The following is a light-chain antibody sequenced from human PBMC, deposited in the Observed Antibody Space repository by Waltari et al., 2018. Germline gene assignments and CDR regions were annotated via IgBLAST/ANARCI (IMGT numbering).Light chain of an antibody. J-gene: IGKJ1*01. CDR3: QHSEA. CDR2: DAS. Sequence: DMQMTQSPASLSASVGDRVTITCQPSQDVINYINWYQQKPGKALQLLIYDASTLKTGVPSRFSGRQSGTYFTLTISGLQPEDVGTYYCQHSEAFGQGTTVEI. V-gene: IGKV1-33*01. CDR1: QDVINY.